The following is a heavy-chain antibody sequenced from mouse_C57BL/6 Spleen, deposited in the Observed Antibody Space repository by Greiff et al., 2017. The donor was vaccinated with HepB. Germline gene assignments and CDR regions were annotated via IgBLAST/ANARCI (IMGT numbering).Heavy chain of an antibody. J-gene: IGHJ4*01. CDR2: IDPETGGT. D-gene: IGHD2-3*01. V-gene: IGHV1-15*01. CDR1: GYTFTDYE. CDR3: TREYDGYPCYCAVDY. Sequence: VQLQESGAELVRPGASVKLSCKASGYTFTDYEMHWVKQTPVHGLAWIGAIDPETGGTAYNQKFKGKAILTADKSSSTAYMELRSLTSEDSAVYYCTREYDGYPCYCAVDYRGQGTTVTVSS.